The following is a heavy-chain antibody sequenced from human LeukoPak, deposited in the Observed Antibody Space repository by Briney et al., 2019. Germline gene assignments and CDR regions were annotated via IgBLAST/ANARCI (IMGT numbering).Heavy chain of an antibody. D-gene: IGHD3-22*01. Sequence: SQTLSLTCDISGGSISSGGYSWNWIRQPPGKGLEWIGYSFQTGTTYYNASLKSRVTISVDRSKNQFSLQLTSVTAADTAVYYCARSYDTSGYFHALHIWAKGQWSPSPQ. CDR3: ARSYDTSGYFHALHI. V-gene: IGHV4-30-2*01. J-gene: IGHJ3*02. CDR1: GGSISSGGYS. CDR2: SFQTGTT.